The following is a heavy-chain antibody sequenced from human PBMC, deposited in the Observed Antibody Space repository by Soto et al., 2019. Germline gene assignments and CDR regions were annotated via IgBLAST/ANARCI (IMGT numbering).Heavy chain of an antibody. CDR1: GFTFSNYA. CDR3: AKDIAMVRGVIITPSPFDY. Sequence: EVQLLESGGGLVQPGGSLRLSCEVSGFTFSNYAMSWVRQAPGKGLEWVSAISGGGSTYYADSMKGRFTISRDNSKNTLYLQMNSLRVEDTAVYYCAKDIAMVRGVIITPSPFDYWGQGTLVTVSS. V-gene: IGHV3-23*01. J-gene: IGHJ4*02. CDR2: ISGGGST. D-gene: IGHD3-10*01.